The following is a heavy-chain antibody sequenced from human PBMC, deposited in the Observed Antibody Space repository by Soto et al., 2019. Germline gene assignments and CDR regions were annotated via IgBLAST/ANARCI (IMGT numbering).Heavy chain of an antibody. CDR3: ARVPPVAAAGPFDY. Sequence: QVQLVQSGAEEKKPGASVKVSCKASGYTFTSYAMHWVRQAPGQRLEWMGWINAGNGNTKYSQKFQGRVTITRDTSASTAYRELSSLRSEDTAVYYCARVPPVAAAGPFDYWGQGTLVTVSS. V-gene: IGHV1-3*05. CDR1: GYTFTSYA. D-gene: IGHD6-13*01. J-gene: IGHJ4*02. CDR2: INAGNGNT.